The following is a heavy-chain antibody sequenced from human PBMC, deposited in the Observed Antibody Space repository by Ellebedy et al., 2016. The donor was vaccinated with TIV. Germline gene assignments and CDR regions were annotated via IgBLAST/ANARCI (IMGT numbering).Heavy chain of an antibody. CDR3: AKDFGVKDFWSGYPDAFDI. CDR1: GFTFSSYW. Sequence: GGSLRLXXAASGFTFSSYWMSWVRQAPGKGLEWVSYISSSSSTIYYADSVKGRFTISRDNAKNSLYLQMNSLRDEDTAVYYCAKDFGVKDFWSGYPDAFDIWGQGTMVTVSS. D-gene: IGHD3-3*01. V-gene: IGHV3-48*02. CDR2: ISSSSSTI. J-gene: IGHJ3*02.